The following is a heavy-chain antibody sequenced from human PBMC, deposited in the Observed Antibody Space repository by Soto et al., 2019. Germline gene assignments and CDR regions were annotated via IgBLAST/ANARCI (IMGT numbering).Heavy chain of an antibody. CDR1: GFTFSNAL. D-gene: IGHD2-2*02. J-gene: IGHJ6*02. CDR3: TTYCSSTSCYTRGGMAV. V-gene: IGHV3-15*01. Sequence: PGGSLRLFCAASGFTFSNALMSWVRQAPGKGLEWVGRIKSKTDGGTTDYAAPVKGRFTISRDDSKNTLYLQMNSLKTEDTAVYYCTTYCSSTSCYTRGGMAVWGQGTTVTVSS. CDR2: IKSKTDGGTT.